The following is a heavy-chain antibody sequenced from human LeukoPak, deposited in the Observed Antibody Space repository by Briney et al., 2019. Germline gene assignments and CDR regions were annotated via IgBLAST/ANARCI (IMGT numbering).Heavy chain of an antibody. Sequence: ASVEVSCKASGYTFTGYYMHWVRQAPGQGLEWMGWINPNSGGTNYAQKFQGRVTMTRDTSISTAYMELSRLRSDDTAVYYCARTGSSYYDSSGWNDAFDIWGQGTMVTVSS. CDR3: ARTGSSYYDSSGWNDAFDI. CDR2: INPNSGGT. D-gene: IGHD3-22*01. J-gene: IGHJ3*02. CDR1: GYTFTGYY. V-gene: IGHV1-2*02.